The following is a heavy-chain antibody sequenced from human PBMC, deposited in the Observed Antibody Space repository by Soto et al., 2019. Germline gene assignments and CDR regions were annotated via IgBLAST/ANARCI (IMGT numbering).Heavy chain of an antibody. J-gene: IGHJ4*02. V-gene: IGHV4-34*01. D-gene: IGHD2-2*01. Sequence: QVQLQQWGAGLLKPSETLSLTCAVYGGSFSGYYWSWIRQPPGKGLEWIGEINHSGSTNYNPSLKSRVTITVDTSKNQFSLKLSSVTAADTAVYYCARGRRDIVVVPAAYRRIGGEPEEKKPFDYWGQGTLVTVSS. CDR2: INHSGST. CDR3: ARGRRDIVVVPAAYRRIGGEPEEKKPFDY. CDR1: GGSFSGYY.